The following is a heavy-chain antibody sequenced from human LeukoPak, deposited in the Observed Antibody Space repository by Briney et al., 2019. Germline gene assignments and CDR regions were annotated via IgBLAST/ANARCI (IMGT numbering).Heavy chain of an antibody. J-gene: IGHJ4*02. Sequence: PGGSLRLSCAASGFAFSNYDMLWVRQATGKGLERVSAINTAADTYYPDSVKGRFTISRDNAKNSLYLQMNSLRAEDTAVYYCARGGGRHVEYWGQGNLVTVSS. V-gene: IGHV3-13*04. CDR3: ARGGGRHVEY. CDR1: GFAFSNYD. CDR2: INTAADT. D-gene: IGHD2/OR15-2a*01.